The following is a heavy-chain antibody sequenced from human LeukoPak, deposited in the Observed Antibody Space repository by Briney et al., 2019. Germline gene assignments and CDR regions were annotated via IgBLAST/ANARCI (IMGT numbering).Heavy chain of an antibody. J-gene: IGHJ5*02. CDR1: GYTFTSYA. Sequence: ASVKVSCKASGYTFTSYAMNWVRQAPGQGLEWMGRINTNTGNPTYAPGFIGRFVFSLDTSVSTAYLQISSLKAEDTAVYYCARDKDGLVYWFDPWGQGTLVTVSS. CDR3: ARDKDGLVYWFDP. CDR2: INTNTGNP. D-gene: IGHD3/OR15-3a*01. V-gene: IGHV7-4-1*02.